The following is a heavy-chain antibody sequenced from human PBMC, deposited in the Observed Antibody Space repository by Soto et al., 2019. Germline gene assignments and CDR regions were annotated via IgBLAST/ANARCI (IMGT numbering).Heavy chain of an antibody. Sequence: QVQLVQSGAEVKKPGASVQVSCKASGYTFTSYDINWVRQATGQGLEWMGWRNPNSVNTGYAQKFQGRVTRPRNTSISTAYMELSSLRSEDTDVYYCARVTGDYTTRMDVCGQGTTVTVSS. CDR1: GYTFTSYD. J-gene: IGHJ6*02. CDR2: RNPNSVNT. CDR3: ARVTGDYTTRMDV. V-gene: IGHV1-8*01. D-gene: IGHD4-17*01.